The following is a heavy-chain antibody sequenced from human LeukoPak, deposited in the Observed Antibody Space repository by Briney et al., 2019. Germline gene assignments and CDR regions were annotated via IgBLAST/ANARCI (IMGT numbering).Heavy chain of an antibody. J-gene: IGHJ4*02. CDR3: AKDRGIAAAGLHFDY. D-gene: IGHD6-13*01. Sequence: GGSLRLSCAASGFTFRNYAMSWVRQAPGKGLEWVSAISGSGGTTFYADSVKGRFTISRDNSKNTLYLQMNSLRAEDTAVYYCAKDRGIAAAGLHFDYWGQGTLVTVSS. CDR2: ISGSGGTT. V-gene: IGHV3-23*01. CDR1: GFTFRNYA.